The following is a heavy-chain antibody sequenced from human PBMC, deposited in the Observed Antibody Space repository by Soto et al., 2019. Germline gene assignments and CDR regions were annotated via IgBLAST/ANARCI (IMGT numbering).Heavy chain of an antibody. J-gene: IGHJ6*02. D-gene: IGHD2-2*01. CDR1: GYIFTGYY. V-gene: IGHV1-2*02. Sequence: ASVKVSCKGFGYIFTGYYIHWVRQAPGQGLEWMGWINPASGGTNYAQKFQGRVTMTRDMSFSTVYMELSSLRSEDTAVYYWARGIDIVVVPAAMDVWGQGTTVTVSS. CDR3: ARGIDIVVVPAAMDV. CDR2: INPASGGT.